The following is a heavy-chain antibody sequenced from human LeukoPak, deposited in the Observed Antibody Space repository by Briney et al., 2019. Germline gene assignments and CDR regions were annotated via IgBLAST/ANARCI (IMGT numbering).Heavy chain of an antibody. Sequence: GSVTVSCKASGYTFTSYYMHWVRQAPGQGVEWMGLINPSGGSTIYAQKFQVRVTMTRDTSTSTVYMELSSLRSEDTAVYYCARVASEANEDYWGQGTLVTVSS. V-gene: IGHV1-46*01. D-gene: IGHD1-1*01. J-gene: IGHJ4*02. CDR1: GYTFTSYY. CDR3: ARVASEANEDY. CDR2: INPSGGST.